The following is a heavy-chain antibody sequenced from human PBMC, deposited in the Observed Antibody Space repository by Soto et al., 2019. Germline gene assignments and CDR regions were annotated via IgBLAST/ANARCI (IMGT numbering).Heavy chain of an antibody. Sequence: ASVKVSCKASGYPFTNYGITWVRQAPGQGLEWMGWISTNSGHTDYAQKFRGRVTMTTDRSTTTAYMDLRSLRSDDTAVYYCVTGEYDSSSYNPAEFDCWGQGALVTFSS. D-gene: IGHD3-22*01. CDR2: ISTNSGHT. J-gene: IGHJ4*02. CDR3: VTGEYDSSSYNPAEFDC. V-gene: IGHV1-18*04. CDR1: GYPFTNYG.